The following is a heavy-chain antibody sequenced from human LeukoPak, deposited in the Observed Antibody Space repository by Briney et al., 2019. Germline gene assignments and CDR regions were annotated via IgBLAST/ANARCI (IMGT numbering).Heavy chain of an antibody. Sequence: GGSLRLSCAASGFTFSSYAMSWVRQAPGKGLEWVSSFSGSGGTTYYADSMKGRFTISRDNSRNTLYLQMSSLRAEDTAIYYCAKEGGLVLREATINYWGQGTLVAVSS. D-gene: IGHD5-12*01. CDR1: GFTFSSYA. V-gene: IGHV3-23*01. CDR2: FSGSGGTT. CDR3: AKEGGLVLREATINY. J-gene: IGHJ4*02.